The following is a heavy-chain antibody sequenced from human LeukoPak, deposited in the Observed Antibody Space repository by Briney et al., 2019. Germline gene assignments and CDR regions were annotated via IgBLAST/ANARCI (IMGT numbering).Heavy chain of an antibody. CDR1: GGTFSSYA. CDR3: ARAPRRLLPYNWFDP. J-gene: IGHJ5*02. CDR2: IIAIFGTA. V-gene: IGHV1-69*13. D-gene: IGHD2-15*01. Sequence: GASVKVSCKASGGTFSSYAISWVRQAPGQGLEWMGGIIAIFGTANYAQKFQGRVTITADESTSTAYMELSSLRSEDTAVYYCARAPRRLLPYNWFDPWGQGTLVTVSS.